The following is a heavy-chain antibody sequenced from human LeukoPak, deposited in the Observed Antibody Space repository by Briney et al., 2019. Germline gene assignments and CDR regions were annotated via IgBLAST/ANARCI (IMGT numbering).Heavy chain of an antibody. D-gene: IGHD2-2*01. V-gene: IGHV4-39*07. CDR1: GGSISSSSYY. CDR2: IYYSGST. J-gene: IGHJ3*02. CDR3: ARAVDDIVVVPAADAFDI. Sequence: SETLSLTCTVSGGSISSSSYYWGWIRQPPGKGLEWIGSIYYSGSTYYNPSLKSRVTISVDTSKNQFSLKLSSVTAADTAVYYCARAVDDIVVVPAADAFDIWGQGTMVTVSS.